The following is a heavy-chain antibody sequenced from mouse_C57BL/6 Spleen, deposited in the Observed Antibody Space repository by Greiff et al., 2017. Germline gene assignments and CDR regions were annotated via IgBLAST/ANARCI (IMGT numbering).Heavy chain of an antibody. V-gene: IGHV1-82*01. CDR2: IYPGDGVT. J-gene: IGHJ2*01. CDR1: GYAFSSSW. CDR3: ARAQPSCDFDY. Sequence: QVQLQQSGPELVKPGASVKISCKASGYAFSSSWMHWVKQRPGKGLEWIGRIYPGDGVTNYNGKFKGKATLTADKSSSTAYIQLSSLTSEDSAVYFRARAQPSCDFDYWGQGTTLTVSS. D-gene: IGHD1-1*01.